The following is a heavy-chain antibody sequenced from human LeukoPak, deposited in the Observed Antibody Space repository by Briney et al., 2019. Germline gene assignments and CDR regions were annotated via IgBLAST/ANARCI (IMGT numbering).Heavy chain of an antibody. V-gene: IGHV4-4*07. Sequence: SETLSLTCTVSGGSISCYYWIWLRQPAGKGLEYIGRIYTSGSTHYNPPLKSRVTMSVDTSNNQFSLKLSSVTAADTAVYYCARGAYYGSRSLYFDYWGQGTLVTVSS. D-gene: IGHD3-10*01. CDR3: ARGAYYGSRSLYFDY. CDR2: IYTSGST. J-gene: IGHJ4*02. CDR1: GGSISCYY.